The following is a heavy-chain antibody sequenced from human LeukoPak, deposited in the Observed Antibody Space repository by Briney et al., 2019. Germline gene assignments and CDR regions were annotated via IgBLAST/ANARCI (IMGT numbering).Heavy chain of an antibody. Sequence: SETLSLTCAVYGGPFSGYYWSWIRQPPGKGLEWIGYIYYSGSTNYNPSLKSRVTISVDTSKNQFSLKLSSVTAADTAVYYCAREPVGTRRDGYNPTTWGQGTLVTVSS. V-gene: IGHV4-59*01. D-gene: IGHD5-24*01. J-gene: IGHJ5*02. CDR1: GGPFSGYY. CDR3: AREPVGTRRDGYNPTT. CDR2: IYYSGST.